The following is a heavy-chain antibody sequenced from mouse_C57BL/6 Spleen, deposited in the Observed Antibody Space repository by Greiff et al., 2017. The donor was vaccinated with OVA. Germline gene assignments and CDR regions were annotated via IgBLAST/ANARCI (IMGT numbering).Heavy chain of an antibody. CDR3: ARYYYGSSYRYFDV. Sequence: EVKLVESGGGLVKPGGSLKLSCAASGFTFSDYGMHWVRQAPEKGLEWVAYISSGSSTIYYADTVKGRFPISRDNAKNTLFLQMTSLRSEDTAMYYCARYYYGSSYRYFDVWGTGTTVTVSS. D-gene: IGHD1-1*01. CDR2: ISSGSSTI. CDR1: GFTFSDYG. V-gene: IGHV5-17*01. J-gene: IGHJ1*03.